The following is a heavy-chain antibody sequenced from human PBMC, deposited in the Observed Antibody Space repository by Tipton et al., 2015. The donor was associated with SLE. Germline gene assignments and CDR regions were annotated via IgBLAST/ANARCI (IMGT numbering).Heavy chain of an antibody. CDR3: AGDDYASGIT. D-gene: IGHD3-10*01. CDR1: GFIFSNYS. J-gene: IGHJ5*02. Sequence: SLRLSCAVSGFIFSNYSMNWVRQAPGKGLEWVSSISSSSRYIYHAESLKGRFTISRDNDKHSLYLQMNSLRVEDTAVYFCAGDDYASGITWGQGTLVTVSS. CDR2: ISSSSRYI. V-gene: IGHV3-21*03.